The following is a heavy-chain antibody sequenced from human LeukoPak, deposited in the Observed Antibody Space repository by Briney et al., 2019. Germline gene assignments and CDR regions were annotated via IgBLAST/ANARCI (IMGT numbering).Heavy chain of an antibody. J-gene: IGHJ4*02. CDR3: ARDYVDDVPMIKDY. CDR2: INLSGGST. V-gene: IGHV1-46*01. D-gene: IGHD3-16*01. Sequence: ASVKVSCKASGYTFTSYHMHWVRQAPGQGLEWMGLINLSGGSTTYAQRFQGRVTLTRDTSTSTVYMELSSLRSEDTAVYYCARDYVDDVPMIKDYWGQGTLVTVSS. CDR1: GYTFTSYH.